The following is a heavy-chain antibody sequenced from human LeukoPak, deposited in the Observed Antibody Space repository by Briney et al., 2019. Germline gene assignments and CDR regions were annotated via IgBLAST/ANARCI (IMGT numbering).Heavy chain of an antibody. CDR2: MNPNSGNT. CDR3: ARGRSTGFPYYFEY. Sequence: ASVKVSCKASGYTFTSYDINWVRQRTGQGLEWMGWMNPNSGNTGYAQKFQGRVTITRNTFISTAYMELSGLRSEDTAVYYCARGRSTGFPYYFEYWGQGTLVTVSS. J-gene: IGHJ4*02. CDR1: GYTFTSYD. V-gene: IGHV1-8*03.